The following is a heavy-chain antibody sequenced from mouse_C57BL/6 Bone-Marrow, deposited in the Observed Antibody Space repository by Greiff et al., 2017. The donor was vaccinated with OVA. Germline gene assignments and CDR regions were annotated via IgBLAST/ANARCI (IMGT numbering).Heavy chain of an antibody. CDR3: VPSTVVAPGAMDY. V-gene: IGHV10-1*01. J-gene: IGHJ4*01. D-gene: IGHD1-1*01. CDR2: IRSKSNNYAT. CDR1: GFSFNTYA. Sequence: EVKLMESGGGLVQPKGSLKLSCAASGFSFNTYAMNWVRQAPGKGLEWVARIRSKSNNYATYYADSVKDRFTISRDDSESMLYLQMNNLKTEDTAMYYCVPSTVVAPGAMDYWGQGTSVTVSS.